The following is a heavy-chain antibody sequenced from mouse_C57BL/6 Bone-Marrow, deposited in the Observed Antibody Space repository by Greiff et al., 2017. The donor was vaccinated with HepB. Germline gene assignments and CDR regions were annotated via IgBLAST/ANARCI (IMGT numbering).Heavy chain of an antibody. CDR2: ISSGSSTI. Sequence: EVKLMESGGGLVKPGGSLKLSCAASGFTFSDYGMHWVRQSPEKGLEWVAYISSGSSTIYYADTVKGRFTISRDNAKNTLFLQTTSLRSEDTAMYYCAKGVDGYYSWYFDVWGTGTTVTVSS. V-gene: IGHV5-17*01. CDR3: AKGVDGYYSWYFDV. D-gene: IGHD2-3*01. CDR1: GFTFSDYG. J-gene: IGHJ1*03.